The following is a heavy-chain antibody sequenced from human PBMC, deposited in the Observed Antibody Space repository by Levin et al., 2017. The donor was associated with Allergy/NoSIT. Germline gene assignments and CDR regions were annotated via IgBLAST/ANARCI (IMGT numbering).Heavy chain of an antibody. CDR2: IRSNSHGGTT. CDR1: GFTFEDFG. CDR3: ARSLAVATATYDF. Sequence: GGSLRLSCTSSGFTFEDFGMSWFRQAPGKGPEWVSFIRSNSHGGTTEYAASVKDRFFISRDDSRSIVYLQMNSLKTDDTAVYFCARSLAVATATYDFWGQGTLVTVSS. V-gene: IGHV3-49*03. J-gene: IGHJ4*02. D-gene: IGHD2-15*01.